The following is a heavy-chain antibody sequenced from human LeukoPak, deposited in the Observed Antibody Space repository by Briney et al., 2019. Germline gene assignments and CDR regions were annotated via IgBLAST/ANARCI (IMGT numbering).Heavy chain of an antibody. J-gene: IGHJ4*02. D-gene: IGHD3-3*01. CDR2: IYYSGST. CDR1: GGSISSYY. CDR3: ARVYYDFWSGYPDY. Sequence: PSETLSLTCTVSGGSISSYYWSWIRQPPGKGLEWIGYIYYSGSTNYNPSLKSRVTISVDTSKNQFSLKLSSVTAVDTAVYYCARVYYDFWSGYPDYWGQGTLVTVSS. V-gene: IGHV4-59*01.